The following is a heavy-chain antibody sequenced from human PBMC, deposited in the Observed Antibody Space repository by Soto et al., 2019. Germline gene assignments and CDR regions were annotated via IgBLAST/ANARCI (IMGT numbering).Heavy chain of an antibody. J-gene: IGHJ3*02. D-gene: IGHD3-10*01. CDR3: ARHVSMIRGGVDVFDI. Sequence: QVQLQESGPGLVKPSETLSLNCAVSGDSTSSYYWSWIRQPPGKGLEWIGYIYYTGGTNSNPSLKSRVTMSVDTSKNHLSLKLGSVTAADTAVYYCARHVSMIRGGVDVFDIWGQGTMVTVS. V-gene: IGHV4-59*01. CDR1: GDSTSSYY. CDR2: IYYTGGT.